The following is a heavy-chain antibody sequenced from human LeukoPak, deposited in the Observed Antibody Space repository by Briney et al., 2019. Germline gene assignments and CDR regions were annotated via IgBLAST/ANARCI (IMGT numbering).Heavy chain of an antibody. D-gene: IGHD3-3*01. CDR3: ASRPNFWSGYTNWFDP. CDR1: GGTFSSYA. J-gene: IGHJ5*02. Sequence: SVKVSCKASGGTFSSYAISWVRQAPGQGLEWMGGIIPIFGTANYAQKFQGRVTITTDESTSTAYMELSSLRSEDTAVYYCASRPNFWSGYTNWFDPWGQGTLVTVSS. CDR2: IIPIFGTA. V-gene: IGHV1-69*05.